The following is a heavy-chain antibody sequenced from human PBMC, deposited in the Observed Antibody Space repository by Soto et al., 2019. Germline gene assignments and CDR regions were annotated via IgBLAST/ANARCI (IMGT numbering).Heavy chain of an antibody. CDR1: GFTFSGSA. Sequence: PVGSLRLSCAASGFTFSGSAMHWVRQASGKGLEWVGRIRSKANSYATAYAASVKGRFTISRDDSKNTAYLQMNSLKTEDTAVYYCTRHGGYDFWSGYYAYYYYGMDVWGQGTAVTVSS. CDR3: TRHGGYDFWSGYYAYYYYGMDV. CDR2: IRSKANSYAT. D-gene: IGHD3-3*01. J-gene: IGHJ6*02. V-gene: IGHV3-73*01.